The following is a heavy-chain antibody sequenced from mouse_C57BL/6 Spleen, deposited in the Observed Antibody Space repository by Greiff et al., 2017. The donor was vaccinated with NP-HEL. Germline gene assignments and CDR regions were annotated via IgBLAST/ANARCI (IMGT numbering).Heavy chain of an antibody. D-gene: IGHD2-3*01. CDR2: ISSGSSTI. CDR3: ARERLLPFDY. V-gene: IGHV5-17*01. CDR1: GFTFSDYG. Sequence: EVQRVESGGGLVKPGGSLKLSCAASGFTFSDYGMHWVRQAPEKGLEWVAYISSGSSTIYYADTVKGRFTISRDNAKNTLFLQMPRLRSEDTAMYDCARERLLPFDYGGQGTTLTVSS. J-gene: IGHJ2*01.